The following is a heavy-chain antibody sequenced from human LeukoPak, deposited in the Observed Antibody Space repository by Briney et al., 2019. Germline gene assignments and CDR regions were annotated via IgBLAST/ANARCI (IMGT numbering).Heavy chain of an antibody. CDR3: ASPMAWAHNRRDSDY. Sequence: SETLSLTCAVYGGSFSDYYWSWIRQPPGKGLEWIGEIYHSGSTKYNPSLKSRVSISVGTSKNQFSLKLRSVTAADTAVYYCASPMAWAHNRRDSDYWGLGTLVTVSS. V-gene: IGHV4-34*01. CDR2: IYHSGST. J-gene: IGHJ4*02. CDR1: GGSFSDYY. D-gene: IGHD5-24*01.